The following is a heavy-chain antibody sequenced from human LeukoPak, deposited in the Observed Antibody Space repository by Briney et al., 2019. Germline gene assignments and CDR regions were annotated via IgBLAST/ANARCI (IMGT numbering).Heavy chain of an antibody. D-gene: IGHD2/OR15-2a*01. Sequence: GGSLRLSCAASGFTFSTFAMIWVRQPPGKGLEWVSSIFPSGGEIRYADSVKGRFTISRDNSKNTLYLQMNSLRAGDTAVYYCATSGLSRFGFWGQGTLVTVSS. CDR2: IFPSGGEI. CDR1: GFTFSTFA. CDR3: ATSGLSRFGF. V-gene: IGHV3-23*01. J-gene: IGHJ4*02.